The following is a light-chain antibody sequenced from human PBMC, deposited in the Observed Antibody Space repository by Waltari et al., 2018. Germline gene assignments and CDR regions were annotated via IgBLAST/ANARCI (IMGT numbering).Light chain of an antibody. CDR3: QSYDNSLNVVL. CDR1: SSNLGATHA. CDR2: GNT. J-gene: IGLJ2*01. V-gene: IGLV1-40*01. Sequence: QSVLSQPPSVSGAPGQRVTISCTGSSSNLGATHAVHWYQQFPGTAPKLLIYGNTNRPSGVPDRFSGSKSGTSASLTITGLQAEDEADYYCQSYDNSLNVVLFGGGTKVTVL.